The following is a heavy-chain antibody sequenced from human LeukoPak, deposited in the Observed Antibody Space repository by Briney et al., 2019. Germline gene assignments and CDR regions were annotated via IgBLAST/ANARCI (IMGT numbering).Heavy chain of an antibody. D-gene: IGHD3-22*01. V-gene: IGHV1-18*01. CDR3: HVYSYDSSDYDAFDI. CDR1: GYTFTGYG. CDR2: ISAYNGNT. Sequence: ASVKVSCKASGYTFTGYGISWVRQAPGQGLEWMGWISAYNGNTNYAQKLQGRVTMTLDTSTSKAYMELRSLRSDDTAVYYCHVYSYDSSDYDAFDIWGQGTMVTVSS. J-gene: IGHJ3*02.